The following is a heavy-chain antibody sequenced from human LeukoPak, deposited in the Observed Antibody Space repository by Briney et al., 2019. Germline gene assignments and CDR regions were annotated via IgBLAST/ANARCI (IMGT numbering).Heavy chain of an antibody. V-gene: IGHV1-18*01. CDR1: GYTFTSYG. CDR3: VREGFDGSYYGVFDY. J-gene: IGHJ4*02. D-gene: IGHD1-26*01. Sequence: ASVKVSCKASGYTFTSYGISWVRQAPGQGLEWMGWISAYNGNTNYAQKLQGRVTMTTDTSTSTAYMELRSLRSDDTAVYYCVREGFDGSYYGVFDYWGQGTLVTVSS. CDR2: ISAYNGNT.